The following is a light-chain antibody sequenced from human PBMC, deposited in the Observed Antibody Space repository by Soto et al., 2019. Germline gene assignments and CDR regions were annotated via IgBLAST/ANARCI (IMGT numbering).Light chain of an antibody. CDR2: FAS. CDR1: QSVSNN. V-gene: IGKV3-15*01. CDR3: QQYSKWPLT. J-gene: IGKJ4*01. Sequence: EIVMTQSPATLSVSPGERATLSCRASQSVSNNLAWYQQKPGQAPRLLIYFASTRATGIPARFSGSGSGTEXTLTISXXQSEXFAVYYCQQYSKWPLTFGGGTKVETK.